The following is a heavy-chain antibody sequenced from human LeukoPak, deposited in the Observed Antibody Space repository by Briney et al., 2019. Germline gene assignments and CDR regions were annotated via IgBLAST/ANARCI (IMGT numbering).Heavy chain of an antibody. D-gene: IGHD5-12*01. CDR3: ARAYLRYSGYDRYYYYYGMDV. Sequence: SETLSLTCTVSGGSISSYYWSWIRQPPGKGLEWIGYIYYSGSTNYNPSLKSRVTISVDTSKNQFSLKLSSVTAADTAVYYCARAYLRYSGYDRYYYYYGMDVWGQGTTVTVSS. V-gene: IGHV4-59*01. J-gene: IGHJ6*02. CDR1: GGSISSYY. CDR2: IYYSGST.